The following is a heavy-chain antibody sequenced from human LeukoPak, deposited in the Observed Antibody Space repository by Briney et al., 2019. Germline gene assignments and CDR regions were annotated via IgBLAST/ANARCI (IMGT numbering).Heavy chain of an antibody. CDR2: INWNGGST. D-gene: IGHD2-2*01. CDR1: GFTFDDYG. Sequence: PGGSLRLSCAASGFTFDDYGMSWVRHAPGKGLEWVSGINWNGGSTGYADSVKGRFTISRDNAKNSLYLQVNSLRAEDTALYYCARARGYCSSTSCSLFDYWGQGTLVTVSS. CDR3: ARARGYCSSTSCSLFDY. V-gene: IGHV3-20*04. J-gene: IGHJ4*02.